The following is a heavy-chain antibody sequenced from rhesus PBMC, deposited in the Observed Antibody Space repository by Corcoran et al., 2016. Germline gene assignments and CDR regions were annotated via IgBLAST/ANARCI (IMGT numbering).Heavy chain of an antibody. V-gene: IGHV4-173*01. CDR2: ISGSGGSK. D-gene: IGHD3-3*01. Sequence: QVQLQESGPGLVKPSETLSLTCAVSGGSISSNYWSWIRQPPGKGLEWIGRISGSGGSKKYNPSLNSRVTSSTDTSKNQFSRKLSSVTAADTAVYYCARERGTGYYMRYFDYWGQGVLVTVAS. CDR1: GGSISSNY. CDR3: ARERGTGYYMRYFDY. J-gene: IGHJ4*01.